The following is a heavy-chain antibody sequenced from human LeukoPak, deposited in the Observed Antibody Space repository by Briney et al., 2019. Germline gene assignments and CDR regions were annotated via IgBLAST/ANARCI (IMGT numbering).Heavy chain of an antibody. CDR1: GYRFNAYW. CDR3: ARPNITSYYDSRGYDAFDV. Sequence: GESLKISCKGSGYRFNAYWIAWVRQMLGKGLEWMGIIYPDDSDTRYSPSFQGQVTISADKSVRTAYLQWSSLKASDTAMYYCARPNITSYYDSRGYDAFDVWGQGTMVTVSS. CDR2: IYPDDSDT. D-gene: IGHD3-22*01. V-gene: IGHV5-51*01. J-gene: IGHJ3*01.